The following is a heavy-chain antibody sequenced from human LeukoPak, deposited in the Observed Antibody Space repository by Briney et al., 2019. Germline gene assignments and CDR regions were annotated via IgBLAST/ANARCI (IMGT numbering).Heavy chain of an antibody. D-gene: IGHD6-13*01. Sequence: SETLSLTCTVSGGSISSYYWSWIRQPPGKGLEWIGYIYYSGSTNYNPSLKSRVTISVDTSKNQFSLKLSSVTAADTAVYYCAREELGYMDGWGKGTTVTVSS. CDR2: IYYSGST. J-gene: IGHJ6*03. CDR3: AREELGYMDG. CDR1: GGSISSYY. V-gene: IGHV4-59*01.